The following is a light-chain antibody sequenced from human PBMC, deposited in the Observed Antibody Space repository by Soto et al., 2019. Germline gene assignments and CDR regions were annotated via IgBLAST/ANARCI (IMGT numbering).Light chain of an antibody. V-gene: IGLV2-11*01. Sequence: QSALTQPRSVSGSPGQSVTISCAGTSSDVGRYDYVSWYQQYPGKVPRLMMYDVTKRPSGVPDRFSGSKSGNTASLTISGLQAEDEADYYCCSFAGNFFVFGTGTQLTVL. CDR1: SSDVGRYDY. J-gene: IGLJ1*01. CDR2: DVT. CDR3: CSFAGNFFV.